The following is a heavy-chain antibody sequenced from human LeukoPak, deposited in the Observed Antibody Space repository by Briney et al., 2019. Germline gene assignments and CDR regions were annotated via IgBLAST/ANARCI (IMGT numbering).Heavy chain of an antibody. CDR2: ISSSGSTI. J-gene: IGHJ4*02. Sequence: GGSLRLSCAASGFTFSDYYMSWIRHAPGKGLEWVSYISSSGSTIYYADSVKGRFTISRDNAKNSLYLQMNSLRDEDTAVYYCARVGSRSAAGMYYFDYWGQGTLVTVSS. CDR1: GFTFSDYY. CDR3: ARVGSRSAAGMYYFDY. V-gene: IGHV3-11*01. D-gene: IGHD6-13*01.